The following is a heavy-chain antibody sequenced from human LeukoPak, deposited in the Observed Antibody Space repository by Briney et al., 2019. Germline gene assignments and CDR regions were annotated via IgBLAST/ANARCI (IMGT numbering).Heavy chain of an antibody. D-gene: IGHD4-17*01. CDR1: GYSFTSYW. Sequence: GESLKISCKGSGYSFTSYWIGWVRQMPGQGLEWMGIIYPGDSDTRYSPSFQGQVTITADKSISTAYLQWSSLKASDTGMYYCARHGGTVTTRYYYYGMDVWGKGTTVTVSS. V-gene: IGHV5-51*01. CDR3: ARHGGTVTTRYYYYGMDV. J-gene: IGHJ6*04. CDR2: IYPGDSDT.